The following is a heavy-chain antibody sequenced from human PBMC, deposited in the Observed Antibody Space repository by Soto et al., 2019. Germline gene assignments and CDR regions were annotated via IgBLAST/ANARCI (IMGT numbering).Heavy chain of an antibody. Sequence: QITLKESGPTLVKPTQTLTLTCTFSGFSLSTSGVGVGWIRQPPGKALEWLALIYWDDDKRYSPSLKSRLTITKDTSKNQVVLTMTNLDPVDTATYYCAHVYGGYDDFDYWGQGTLVTVSS. CDR1: GFSLSTSGVG. J-gene: IGHJ4*02. CDR3: AHVYGGYDDFDY. V-gene: IGHV2-5*02. CDR2: IYWDDDK. D-gene: IGHD5-12*01.